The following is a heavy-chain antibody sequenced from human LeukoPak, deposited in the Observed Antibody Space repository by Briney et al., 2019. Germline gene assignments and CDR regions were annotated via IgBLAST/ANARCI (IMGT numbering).Heavy chain of an antibody. CDR2: ISYDGSNK. CDR1: GFTFSSYA. Sequence: GRSLRLSCAASGFTFSSYAMHWVRQAPGKGLEWVAVISYDGSNKYYADSVKGRFTISRDNAKNSLYLQMNSLRAEDTAVYYCAKGDDYGDYAAFDYWGQGTLVTVSS. V-gene: IGHV3-30-3*01. J-gene: IGHJ4*02. D-gene: IGHD4-17*01. CDR3: AKGDDYGDYAAFDY.